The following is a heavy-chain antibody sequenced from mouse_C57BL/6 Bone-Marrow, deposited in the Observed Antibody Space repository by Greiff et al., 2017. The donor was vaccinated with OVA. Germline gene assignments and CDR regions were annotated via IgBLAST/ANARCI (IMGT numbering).Heavy chain of an antibody. CDR2: IDPSDSYT. V-gene: IGHV1-59*01. J-gene: IGHJ4*01. D-gene: IGHD1-1*01. Sequence: QVQLQQPGAELVRPGTSVKLSCKASGYTFTSYWMHWVKQRPGQGLEWIGVIDPSDSYTNYNQKFKGKATLTVDTSSSTAYMQLSSLTSEDSAVYYCARDGSSYEAMDYWGQGTSVTVSS. CDR1: GYTFTSYW. CDR3: ARDGSSYEAMDY.